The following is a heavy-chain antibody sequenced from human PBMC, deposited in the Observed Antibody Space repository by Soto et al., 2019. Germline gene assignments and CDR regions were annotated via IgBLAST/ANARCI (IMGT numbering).Heavy chain of an antibody. V-gene: IGHV4-59*01. Sequence: SETLSLTCTVSGGSISSYYWSWIRQPPGKGLEWIGYIYYSGSTNYNPSLKSRVTISVDTSKNQFSLKLSSVTAADTAVYYCARVPYSSNAFDIWGQGTMVTVSS. CDR3: ARVPYSSNAFDI. CDR2: IYYSGST. D-gene: IGHD5-18*01. CDR1: GGSISSYY. J-gene: IGHJ3*02.